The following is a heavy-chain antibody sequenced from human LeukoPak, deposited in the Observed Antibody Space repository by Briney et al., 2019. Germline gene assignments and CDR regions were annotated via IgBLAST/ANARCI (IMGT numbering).Heavy chain of an antibody. CDR1: GLTFSSYA. J-gene: IGHJ4*02. Sequence: PGRSLRLSCAASGLTFSSYAMHWVRQAPGKGLEWVAVISYDGSNKYYADSVKGRFTISRDNSKNTLYLQMNSLRAEDTAVYYCARDRYYYGSGSYLDYWGQGTLVTVSS. CDR2: ISYDGSNK. CDR3: ARDRYYYGSGSYLDY. V-gene: IGHV3-30-3*01. D-gene: IGHD3-10*01.